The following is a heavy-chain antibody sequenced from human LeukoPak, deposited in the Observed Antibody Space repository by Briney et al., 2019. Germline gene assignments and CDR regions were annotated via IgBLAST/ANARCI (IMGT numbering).Heavy chain of an antibody. D-gene: IGHD5-18*01. Sequence: GGSLRLSCAASGFTVSSNYMSWVRQAPGKGPECVSVIYSGGSTYYADSVKGRFTISRHNSKNTLYLQMISLRAEDTAVYYCASSLGYSYGLFDYCGQGTLVTVSS. CDR3: ASSLGYSYGLFDY. CDR2: IYSGGST. CDR1: GFTVSSNY. J-gene: IGHJ4*02. V-gene: IGHV3-53*04.